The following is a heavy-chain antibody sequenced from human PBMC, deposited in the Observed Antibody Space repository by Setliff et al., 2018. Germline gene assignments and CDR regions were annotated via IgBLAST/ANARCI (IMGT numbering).Heavy chain of an antibody. D-gene: IGHD3-3*01. CDR2: INQSGNT. CDR3: RFWSSYYKNDY. CDR1: GGSFSDYY. Sequence: TLSLTCAVYGGSFSDYYWGWIRQSPGKRPEWIAEINQSGNTNYNPSLNSRVSVSVDTPTDQFSLKVFSVTAADTAVYYCRFWSSYYKNDYWAQGTLVTVSS. V-gene: IGHV4-34*01. J-gene: IGHJ4*02.